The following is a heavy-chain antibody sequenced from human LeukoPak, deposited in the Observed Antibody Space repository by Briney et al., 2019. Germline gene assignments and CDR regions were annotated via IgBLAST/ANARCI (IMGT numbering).Heavy chain of an antibody. CDR2: ISYDGRNK. CDR3: AKPRDIDSWAFDV. D-gene: IGHD2-15*01. V-gene: IGHV3-30*18. CDR1: EFTFNNHD. Sequence: GRSLRLSCAASEFTFNNHDMHWVRQAPGKGLEWVAAISYDGRNKYYADSVKGRFTIPRDNSKNTLNLQMNSLRTEDTAVFYCAKPRDIDSWAFDVWGQGTMVTVSS. J-gene: IGHJ3*01.